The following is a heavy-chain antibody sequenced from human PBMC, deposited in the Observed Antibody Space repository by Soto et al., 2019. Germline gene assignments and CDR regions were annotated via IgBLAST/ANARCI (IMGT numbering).Heavy chain of an antibody. CDR3: AKDLRGPEAGTWYFDP. CDR1: GLTFRNYA. V-gene: IGHV3-23*01. Sequence: EVHLLESGGGLVQPGGSLRLSCAASGLTFRNYAMGWVRQAPGKGLEWVSAITATGDRAQYIDSVRGRFTISRDNSQNTLYMQMNSLRAEDTAVYYCAKDLRGPEAGTWYFDPWGRGSLVTVSS. J-gene: IGHJ2*01. CDR2: ITATGDRA. D-gene: IGHD6-13*01.